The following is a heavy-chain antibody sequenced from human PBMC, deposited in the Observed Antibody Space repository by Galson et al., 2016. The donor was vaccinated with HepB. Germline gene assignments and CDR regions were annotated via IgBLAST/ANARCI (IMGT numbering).Heavy chain of an antibody. J-gene: IGHJ4*02. CDR2: IGGSDVYT. CDR3: AKVVPTGGHFFDS. CDR1: DSNFRYHA. Sequence: SLRLSCAASDSNFRYHAMHWVRQAPGKGLEWVSGIGGSDVYTRYADSVKGRFTVSRDNSRDTLYLQMTSLRAEDTAISYCAKVVPTGGHFFDSWGQGSLVTVSA. V-gene: IGHV3-23*01. D-gene: IGHD6-6*01.